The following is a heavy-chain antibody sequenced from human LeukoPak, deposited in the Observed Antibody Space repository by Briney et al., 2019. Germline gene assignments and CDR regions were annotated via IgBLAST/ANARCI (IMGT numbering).Heavy chain of an antibody. CDR2: MSPNSGDT. V-gene: IGHV1-8*01. Sequence: ASVKVSCKASGYTFTSYDFNWVRQATGQRPEWMGWMSPNSGDTGYAQKFQDRVTMTRNTSISTAYMELSSLRSDDTAVYYCARNPPRTGDFNSWGQGALVTVSS. CDR3: ARNPPRTGDFNS. CDR1: GYTFTSYD. D-gene: IGHD7-27*01. J-gene: IGHJ4*02.